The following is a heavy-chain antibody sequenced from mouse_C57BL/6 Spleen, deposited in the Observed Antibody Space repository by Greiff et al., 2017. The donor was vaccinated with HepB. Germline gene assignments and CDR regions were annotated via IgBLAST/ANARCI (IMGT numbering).Heavy chain of an antibody. CDR3: ARSYSNYDYFDY. Sequence: EVQLQQSGPELVKPGASVKIPCKASGYTFTDYNMDWVKQSHGKSLEWIGDINPNNGGTIYNQKFKGKATLTVDKSSSTAYMELRSLTSEDTAVYYCARSYSNYDYFDYWGQGTTLTVSS. D-gene: IGHD2-5*01. CDR2: INPNNGGT. CDR1: GYTFTDYN. J-gene: IGHJ2*01. V-gene: IGHV1-18*01.